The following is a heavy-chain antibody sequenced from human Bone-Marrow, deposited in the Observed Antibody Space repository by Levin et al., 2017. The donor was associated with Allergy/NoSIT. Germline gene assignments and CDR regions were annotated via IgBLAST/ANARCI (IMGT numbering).Heavy chain of an antibody. CDR2: ITGSGDLT. Sequence: GSLRLSCAASRFTFSSYIMSWVRQAPGKGLEWVSSITGSGDLTWYVDSVKGRFTISRDNSKNTLYLQMNSLTVEDTAVYSCAKAIRASGRIGAFDIWGQGTMVTVSS. CDR1: RFTFSSYI. V-gene: IGHV3-23*01. CDR3: AKAIRASGRIGAFDI. J-gene: IGHJ3*02. D-gene: IGHD1-26*01.